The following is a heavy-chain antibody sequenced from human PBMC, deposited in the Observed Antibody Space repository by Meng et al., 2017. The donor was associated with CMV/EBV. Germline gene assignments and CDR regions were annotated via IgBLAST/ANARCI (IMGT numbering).Heavy chain of an antibody. CDR1: GFTPSNYA. V-gene: IGHV3-23*01. J-gene: IGHJ4*02. Sequence: EVQLLESGGGLVQPGGSLILSCAASGFTPSNYAMNWVRQAPGRGLEWVSTITTTGTSTYYADSVKGRFTISRDNSKGSLYLQVNSLRADDTAVYYCARGWTVFDYWGQGTLVTVSS. CDR2: ITTTGTST. D-gene: IGHD6-19*01. CDR3: ARGWTVFDY.